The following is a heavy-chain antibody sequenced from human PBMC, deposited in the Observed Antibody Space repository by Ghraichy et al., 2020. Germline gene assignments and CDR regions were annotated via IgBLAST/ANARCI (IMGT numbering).Heavy chain of an antibody. CDR1: GFTFSSHW. D-gene: IGHD6-19*01. V-gene: IGHV3-74*01. J-gene: IGHJ4*02. Sequence: GSLRLSCAASGFTFSSHWMHWVRQAPGKGLVWVSHISSDGRTTNSADSVKGRFTISRDDAKNTLYLQMNSLRAEDTAVYYCARSSGYIDYWGQGTLVTVYS. CDR3: ARSSGYIDY. CDR2: ISSDGRTT.